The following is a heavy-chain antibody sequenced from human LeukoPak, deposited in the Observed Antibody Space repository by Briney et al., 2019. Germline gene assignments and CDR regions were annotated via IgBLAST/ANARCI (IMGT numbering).Heavy chain of an antibody. Sequence: SETLSLTCTVSGGSISSGSYYWSWIRQPAGKGLEWIGRIYTSGSTNYNPSPKSRVTISVDTSKNQFSLKLSSVTAADTAVYYCARDISFGYSYGLDYWGQGTLVTVSS. V-gene: IGHV4-61*02. J-gene: IGHJ4*02. CDR3: ARDISFGYSYGLDY. CDR2: IYTSGST. CDR1: GGSISSGSYY. D-gene: IGHD5-18*01.